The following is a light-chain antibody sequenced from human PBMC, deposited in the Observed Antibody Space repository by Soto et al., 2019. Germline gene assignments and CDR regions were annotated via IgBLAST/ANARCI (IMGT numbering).Light chain of an antibody. CDR1: QSVSNN. J-gene: IGKJ1*01. V-gene: IGKV3-15*01. CDR2: GAS. CDR3: QQYNDGPPST. Sequence: EIVITQSPATLSVSPEERATLSCRASQSVSNNLAWYQQRPGQAPRLLIYGASTRATGIPARFSGSGSGTEFTLTISSLQSEDFAVYYCQQYNDGPPSTFGQGTKV.